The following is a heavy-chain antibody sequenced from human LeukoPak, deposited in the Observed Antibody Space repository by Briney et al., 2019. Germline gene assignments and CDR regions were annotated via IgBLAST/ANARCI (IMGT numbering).Heavy chain of an antibody. CDR1: GFTFSSYA. V-gene: IGHV3-23*01. D-gene: IGHD3-22*01. CDR2: ISGSGGST. CDR3: AKDRHYYDSSGYYYWNFDL. Sequence: SGGSLRLSCAASGFTFSSYAMSWVRQAPGKGLEWVSAISGSGGSTYYADSVKGRFTISRDNSKNTLYLQMNSPRAEDTAVYYCAKDRHYYDSSGYYYWNFDLWGRGTLVTVSS. J-gene: IGHJ2*01.